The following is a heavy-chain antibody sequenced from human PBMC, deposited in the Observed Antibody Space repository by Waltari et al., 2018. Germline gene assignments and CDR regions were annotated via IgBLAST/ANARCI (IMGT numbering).Heavy chain of an antibody. Sequence: EVQLLESGGGLVQPGGSLRLSCAAPGFTFSSYAMSWVRQAPGKGLEWVSVIYSGGSSTYYADSVKGRFTISRDNSKNTLYLQMNSLRAEDTAVYYCAKDRGRSSSFFDYWGQGTLVTVSS. D-gene: IGHD6-6*01. CDR2: IYSGGSST. J-gene: IGHJ4*02. CDR3: AKDRGRSSSFFDY. V-gene: IGHV3-23*03. CDR1: GFTFSSYA.